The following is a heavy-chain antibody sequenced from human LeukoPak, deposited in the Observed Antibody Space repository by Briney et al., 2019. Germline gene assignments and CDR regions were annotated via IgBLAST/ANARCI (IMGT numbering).Heavy chain of an antibody. CDR1: GGSISSSDYY. CDR2: IYYSGNT. D-gene: IGHD5-18*01. Sequence: SETLSLTCTVSGGSISSSDYYWGRIRQPPGKGLEWIGSIYYSGNTYYNPSLKSRVTISVDTSKNQFSLRLSFVTAADTAMYYCARYPTAMVSFDYWGQGTLVTVSS. V-gene: IGHV4-39*01. J-gene: IGHJ4*02. CDR3: ARYPTAMVSFDY.